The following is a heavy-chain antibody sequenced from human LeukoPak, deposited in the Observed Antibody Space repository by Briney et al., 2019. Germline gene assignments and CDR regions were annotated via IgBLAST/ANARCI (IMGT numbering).Heavy chain of an antibody. Sequence: ASVKVSCKASGYTFTSYGINWVRQAPGQGLQWMGWISGYNGHTKYAQKLQGRVTMTTDTSTSTAYMELRSLRSDDTAVYYCARDQFGFDPWGQGTLVTVSS. J-gene: IGHJ5*02. CDR1: GYTFTSYG. CDR3: ARDQFGFDP. CDR2: ISGYNGHT. D-gene: IGHD3-16*01. V-gene: IGHV1-18*04.